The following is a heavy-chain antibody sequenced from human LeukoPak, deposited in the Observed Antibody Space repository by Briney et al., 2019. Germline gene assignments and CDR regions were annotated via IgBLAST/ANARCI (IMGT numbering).Heavy chain of an antibody. Sequence: PGGSLRLSCAASGFIFSSYGMHWVRQAPGKGLEWVAVISYDGSNKYYADSVKGRFTISRDNSKNTLYLQMNSLRAEDTAVYYCAREHRLWFGDYWGQGTLVTVSS. D-gene: IGHD3-10*01. CDR2: ISYDGSNK. J-gene: IGHJ4*02. CDR1: GFIFSSYG. CDR3: AREHRLWFGDY. V-gene: IGHV3-30*19.